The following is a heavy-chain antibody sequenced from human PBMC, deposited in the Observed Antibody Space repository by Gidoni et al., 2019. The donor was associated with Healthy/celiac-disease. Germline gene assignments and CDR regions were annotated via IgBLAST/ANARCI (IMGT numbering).Heavy chain of an antibody. D-gene: IGHD5-12*01. Sequence: QVQLVESGGGVVQPGRSLRLSCAASGFPFSSYAMHWVRQAPGKGLEWVAVISYDGSNKYYADSVKGRFTISRDNSKNTLYLQMNSLRAEDTAVYYCARDGSVAMGYFDYWGQGTLVTVSS. CDR2: ISYDGSNK. CDR1: GFPFSSYA. CDR3: ARDGSVAMGYFDY. V-gene: IGHV3-30-3*01. J-gene: IGHJ4*02.